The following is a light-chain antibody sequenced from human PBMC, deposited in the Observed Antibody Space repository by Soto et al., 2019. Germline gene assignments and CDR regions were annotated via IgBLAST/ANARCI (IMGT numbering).Light chain of an antibody. CDR3: QQYDNVPPT. Sequence: DIQMTQSPSSLSSSLLDRVTITCRASQDISNYLNWYQQKPGKAPNLLIYDASNLEAGVPLRFSGSGSGTDFTLTISSLQPEDIATYYCQQYDNVPPTFGQGTRLEIK. V-gene: IGKV1-33*01. J-gene: IGKJ5*01. CDR1: QDISNY. CDR2: DAS.